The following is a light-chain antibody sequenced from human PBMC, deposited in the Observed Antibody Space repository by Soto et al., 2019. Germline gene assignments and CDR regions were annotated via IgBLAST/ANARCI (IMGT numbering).Light chain of an antibody. Sequence: QSVLTQPPSVSGAPGQRVTISCTGSSSNIGAGYDVHWYQQLPGTAPKLLIYGNNNRPSGVPDRFSGSKSGTSASLAITGLQAEDEADYYWQSYDTSLSAVVFGGGTKLTVL. V-gene: IGLV1-40*01. CDR3: QSYDTSLSAVV. CDR2: GNN. CDR1: SSNIGAGYD. J-gene: IGLJ3*02.